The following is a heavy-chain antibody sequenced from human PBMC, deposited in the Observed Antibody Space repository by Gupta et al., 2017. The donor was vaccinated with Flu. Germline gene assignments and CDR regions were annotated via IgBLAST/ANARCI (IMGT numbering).Heavy chain of an antibody. J-gene: IGHJ4*02. CDR3: ARPGITGTPDGDY. V-gene: IGHV4-39*01. Sequence: HLQLQESGPGLVKPSATLSITSTVSGGSIRRSRYYWGWIRQHPGKGLEWIGSIYYSGSTYYNPSLKSRVTISVETTKNQFSLKLSAVTAADTAVYYCARPGITGTPDGDYWGQGTMVTVSS. CDR2: IYYSGST. D-gene: IGHD1-20*01. CDR1: GGSIRRSRYY.